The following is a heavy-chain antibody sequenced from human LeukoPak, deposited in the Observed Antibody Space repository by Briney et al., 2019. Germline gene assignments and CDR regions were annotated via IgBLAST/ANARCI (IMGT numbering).Heavy chain of an antibody. V-gene: IGHV3-48*03. Sequence: GGSLRLSCAASGFTFSSYEMNWVRQAPGKGLEWVSYISSSGSTIYYADSVKGRFTISRDNAKNSLYLQMNSLRAEDTAVYYCARSPRGIQLWSLPFDYWGQGTLVTVSS. D-gene: IGHD5-18*01. CDR3: ARSPRGIQLWSLPFDY. CDR2: ISSSGSTI. J-gene: IGHJ4*02. CDR1: GFTFSSYE.